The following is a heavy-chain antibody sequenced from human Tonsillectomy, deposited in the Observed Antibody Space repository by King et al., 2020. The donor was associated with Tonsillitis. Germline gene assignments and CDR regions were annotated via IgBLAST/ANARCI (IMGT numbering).Heavy chain of an antibody. J-gene: IGHJ4*02. CDR3: ARLYSGYDVFDS. D-gene: IGHD5-12*01. V-gene: IGHV4-39*01. CDR2: SNYSGST. Sequence: QLQESGPGLVKPSETLSLTCTVSGGSISSNTYYWGWIRQPPGKGLEWIGSSNYSGSTHYNPSLKSRVTISVHTSKKQFSLKVSSVTAADTAVYYCARLYSGYDVFDSWGQGTLVTVSS. CDR1: GGSISSNTYY.